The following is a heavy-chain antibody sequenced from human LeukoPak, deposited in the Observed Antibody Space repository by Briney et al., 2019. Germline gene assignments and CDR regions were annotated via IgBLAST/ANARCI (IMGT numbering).Heavy chain of an antibody. CDR2: IKQDGSEK. CDR1: GFSVSGYW. Sequence: GGSLRLSCAVSGFSVSGYWMTWVRQAPGKRLEWVANIKQDGSEKNYVDSVKGRFTISRDNAENSLSLQMNSLRVEDTAVYYCAREWQGGIAAAGTRIEGDYWGQGTLVAVSS. J-gene: IGHJ4*02. CDR3: AREWQGGIAAAGTRIEGDY. V-gene: IGHV3-7*01. D-gene: IGHD6-13*01.